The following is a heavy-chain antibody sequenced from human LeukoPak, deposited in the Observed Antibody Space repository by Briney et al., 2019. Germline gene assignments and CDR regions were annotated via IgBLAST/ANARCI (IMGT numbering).Heavy chain of an antibody. V-gene: IGHV1-2*02. CDR1: GYSFTDYS. D-gene: IGHD6-13*01. CDR3: ARIAIPGRHYFDP. J-gene: IGHJ5*01. CDR2: INPNSGGT. Sequence: GASVKVSCKASGYSFTDYSMHWVGQAPGQGLEWMGWINPNSGGTDYAQEFRGRVTMTRDTSISTAYMELSRLRSDDTAVYYCARIAIPGRHYFDPWGQGTLVTVSS.